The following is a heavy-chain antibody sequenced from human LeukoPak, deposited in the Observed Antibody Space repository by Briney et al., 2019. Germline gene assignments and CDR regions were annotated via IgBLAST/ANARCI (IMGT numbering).Heavy chain of an antibody. D-gene: IGHD4-17*01. V-gene: IGHV1-3*01. Sequence: ASVKVSCKASGYTFTSYAMHWVRQAPGQRLEWMGWINAGNGNTKYSQKFQGRVTITRVTSASTAYMELSSLRSEDTAVYYCARAASYGDYDYWGQGTLVTVSS. CDR1: GYTFTSYA. CDR2: INAGNGNT. CDR3: ARAASYGDYDY. J-gene: IGHJ4*02.